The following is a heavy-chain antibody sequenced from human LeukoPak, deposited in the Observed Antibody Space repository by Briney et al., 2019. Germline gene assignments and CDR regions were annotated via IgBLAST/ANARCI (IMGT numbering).Heavy chain of an antibody. V-gene: IGHV4-59*08. CDR1: GGSISSYY. CDR2: IYYSGST. J-gene: IGHJ3*02. Sequence: SETLSLTCTVSGGSISSYYWSWIRQPPGKGLEWIGYIYYSGSTNYNPSLKSRVTISVDTSKNQFSLRLSSVTAADTAVYYCGQGSSGWYHDAFDIWGQGTMVTVSS. D-gene: IGHD6-19*01. CDR3: GQGSSGWYHDAFDI.